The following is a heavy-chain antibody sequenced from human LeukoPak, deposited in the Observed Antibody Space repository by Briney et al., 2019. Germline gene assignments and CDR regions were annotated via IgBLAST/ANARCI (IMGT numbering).Heavy chain of an antibody. CDR2: IRDTGKXT. J-gene: IGHJ5*02. CDR1: GXALSNHA. Sequence: HPGESLRLSCEASGXALSNHAXTXVXXAPXXXXXWXSTIRDTGKXTFXXDSVRGRFTISRDISNNPLYLQMDGLRADDTAVYYCARGGAYDYGVLDAWGQGTLVTVSS. V-gene: IGHV3-23*01. D-gene: IGHD4/OR15-4a*01. CDR3: ARGGAYDYGVLDA.